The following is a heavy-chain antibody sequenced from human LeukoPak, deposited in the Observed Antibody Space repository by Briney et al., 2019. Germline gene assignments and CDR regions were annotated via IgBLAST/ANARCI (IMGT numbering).Heavy chain of an antibody. V-gene: IGHV3-23*01. CDR3: AKDPTVTRFHSFFDY. D-gene: IGHD4-17*01. CDR1: GFTYDSYD. Sequence: PGGSLRLSCAASGFTYDSYDMSWVRQVPGKGLEWVSTISGSGADTNYLDSVKGRFTISRDNSKNTLYLQMNSLRAEDTAVYYCAKDPTVTRFHSFFDYWGQETLVTVSS. CDR2: ISGSGADT. J-gene: IGHJ4*02.